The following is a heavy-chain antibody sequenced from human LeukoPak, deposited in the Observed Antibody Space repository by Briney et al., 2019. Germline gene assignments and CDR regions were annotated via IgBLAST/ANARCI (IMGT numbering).Heavy chain of an antibody. D-gene: IGHD2-2*01. J-gene: IGHJ4*02. V-gene: IGHV4-38-2*01. Sequence: PSETLSLTCAVSGYSISSGYYWGWIRQPPGKGLEGIGSIYHSGSTYYNPSLKSRVTISVDKSKNQFSLKLSSVTAADTAVYYCAGSAAMTNFDYWGQGTLVTVSS. CDR2: IYHSGST. CDR3: AGSAAMTNFDY. CDR1: GYSISSGYY.